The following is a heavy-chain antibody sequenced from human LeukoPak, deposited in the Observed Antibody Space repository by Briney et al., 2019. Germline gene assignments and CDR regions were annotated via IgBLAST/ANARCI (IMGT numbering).Heavy chain of an antibody. CDR3: ARDAGFHDYGDFFFDY. D-gene: IGHD4-17*01. Sequence: GGSLRLSCAASGFTFSSYGMSWVRQAPGKGLEWVANIKQDGSDKYYVDSVKGRFTISRDNAKTSLYLQMNSLRAEDTAVYYCARDAGFHDYGDFFFDYWGQGTLVTVSS. CDR1: GFTFSSYG. V-gene: IGHV3-7*01. J-gene: IGHJ4*02. CDR2: IKQDGSDK.